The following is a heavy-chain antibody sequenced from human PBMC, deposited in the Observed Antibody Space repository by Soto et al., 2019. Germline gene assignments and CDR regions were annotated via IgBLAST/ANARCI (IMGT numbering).Heavy chain of an antibody. V-gene: IGHV3-9*01. CDR1: GFTFDDYA. Sequence: DVQLVESGGGLVQPGRSLRLSCAASGFTFDDYAMHWVRQAPGKGLEWVSGISWNSGSIGYADSVKGRFTISRDNAKNSLYLQMNSLRAEDTALYYCAKELRGNMDYWGQGTLVTVSS. CDR2: ISWNSGSI. D-gene: IGHD3-10*01. J-gene: IGHJ4*02. CDR3: AKELRGNMDY.